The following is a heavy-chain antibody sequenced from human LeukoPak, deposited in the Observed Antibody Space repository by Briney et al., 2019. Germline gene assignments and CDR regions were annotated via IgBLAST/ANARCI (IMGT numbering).Heavy chain of an antibody. CDR2: IYPGDSDT. J-gene: IGHJ4*02. V-gene: IGHV5-51*01. Sequence: GESLKISCKGSGYSFTSYWIGWVRQMPGKGLEWMGIIYPGDSDTRYSPSFQGQVTISADKSISTAYLQWSSLKASDTAMYYCASNLAAAGYYFDYWGQGTLVTVSS. CDR1: GYSFTSYW. CDR3: ASNLAAAGYYFDY. D-gene: IGHD6-13*01.